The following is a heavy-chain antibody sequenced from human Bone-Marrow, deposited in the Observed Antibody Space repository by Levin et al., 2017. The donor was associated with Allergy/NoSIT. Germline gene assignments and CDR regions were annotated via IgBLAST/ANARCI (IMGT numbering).Heavy chain of an antibody. D-gene: IGHD2/OR15-2a*01. CDR2: INPNSGST. J-gene: IGHJ5*02. V-gene: IGHV1-8*01. CDR1: GYTFTSYN. CDR3: ARGDCYSGSCYGPDWFDP. Sequence: ASVKVSCKTSGYTFTSYNVYWVRQAPGQGLEWMGYINPNSGSTGYAQKFQGRVTMTRNSSINTAYMELRGLRLEDTAIYYCARGDCYSGSCYGPDWFDPWGQGTQVTVSS.